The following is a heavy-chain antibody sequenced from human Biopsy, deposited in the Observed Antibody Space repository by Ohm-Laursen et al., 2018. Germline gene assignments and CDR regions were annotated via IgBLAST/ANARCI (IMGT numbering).Heavy chain of an antibody. CDR1: GFTFSSYG. CDR3: ATSTMVRSSGHAFDI. D-gene: IGHD3-10*01. CDR2: IWYDGFNR. J-gene: IGHJ3*02. V-gene: IGHV3-33*01. Sequence: SLRLSCAASGFTFSSYGMHWVRRAPGKGLEWVAFIWYDGFNRYYADSVKGRFTISRDNSKNTLDLQMNSLRAEDTAVYYCATSTMVRSSGHAFDIWGQGTVVTVS.